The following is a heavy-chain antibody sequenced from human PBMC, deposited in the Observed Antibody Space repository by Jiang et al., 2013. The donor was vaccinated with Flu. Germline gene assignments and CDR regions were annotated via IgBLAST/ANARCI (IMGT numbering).Heavy chain of an antibody. CDR2: IWYDGTDK. CDR1: GFSFTTYA. V-gene: IGHV3-33*01. J-gene: IGHJ6*02. Sequence: QLVESGGGVVQPGESLSLSCAASGFSFTTYAMHWVRQAPGKGLEWVAVIWYDGTDKYYGNSVQGRFTISRENAKNSLYLQMNSLRVGDTAVYYCARAIRQFYYYGMDVWGQGTTVTVSS. CDR3: ARAIRQFYYYGMDV. D-gene: IGHD5-24*01.